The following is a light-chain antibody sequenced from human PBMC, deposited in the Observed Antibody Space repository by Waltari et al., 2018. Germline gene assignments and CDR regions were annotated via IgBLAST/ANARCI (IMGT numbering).Light chain of an antibody. CDR2: SNP. CDR3: AAWDDNLSSPV. J-gene: IGLJ2*01. CDR1: SSNIGSTT. V-gene: IGLV1-44*01. Sequence: QSVLTQPPSASGTPGQRVIIFCSGSSSNIGSTTVNWYQQLPGTAPKLLMYSNPQRPSGVPDRFSGSKSGTSASLAIRGLQSEDEADYYCAAWDDNLSSPVFGGGTKLTVL.